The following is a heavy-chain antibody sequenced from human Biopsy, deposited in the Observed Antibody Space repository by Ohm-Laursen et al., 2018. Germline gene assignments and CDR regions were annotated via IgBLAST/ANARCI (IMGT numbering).Heavy chain of an antibody. CDR1: GGSFSTYY. CDR3: ARVSRSIYDSTFDSFNI. J-gene: IGHJ3*02. V-gene: IGHV4-59*01. Sequence: SETLSLTCSVSGGSFSTYYWTWIRQPPGKGLEWIACIDYRGSTNYNPSLKSRVSISIDTSKNQLSLGLNSVTAADTAVYYCARVSRSIYDSTFDSFNIWGPGTMVTVSS. CDR2: IDYRGST. D-gene: IGHD3-22*01.